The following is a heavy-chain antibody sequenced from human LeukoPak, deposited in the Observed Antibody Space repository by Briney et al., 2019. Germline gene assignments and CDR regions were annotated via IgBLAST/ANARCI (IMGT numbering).Heavy chain of an antibody. CDR2: ISTSSSYI. V-gene: IGHV3-21*01. J-gene: IGHJ4*02. CDR3: ARDVAYFFDY. CDR1: GFTFSSSS. D-gene: IGHD3-16*01. Sequence: GGSLRLSCAASGFTFSSSSMNWGPQGPGKGLEWVSSISTSSSYIFYADSVKGRFTISRDNAKNSLYLQMNSLRAEDTAVYYCARDVAYFFDYWGQGTLVTVSS.